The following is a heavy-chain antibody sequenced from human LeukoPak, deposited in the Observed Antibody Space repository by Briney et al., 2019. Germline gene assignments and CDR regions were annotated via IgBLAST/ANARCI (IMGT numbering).Heavy chain of an antibody. CDR1: GYTFTGYY. CDR2: INPNSGGT. CDR3: ARERTPGSGYGVDY. J-gene: IGHJ4*02. Sequence: ASVKVSCKASGYTFTGYYMHWVRQAPEQGLEWMGWINPNSGGTNYAQKFQGRVTMTGDRSISTAYMELSRLRSDDTAVYYCARERTPGSGYGVDYWGQGTVVTVSS. V-gene: IGHV1-2*02. D-gene: IGHD6-25*01.